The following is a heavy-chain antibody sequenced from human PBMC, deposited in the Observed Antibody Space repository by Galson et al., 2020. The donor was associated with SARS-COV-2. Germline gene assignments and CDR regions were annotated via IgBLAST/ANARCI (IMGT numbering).Heavy chain of an antibody. Sequence: GGSLRLSCEVSGFTFNDFWMSWFRQAPGKGLEWVANIKGDGSETNYADFVKGRFSISRDNAANSLYLQMNSLRVEGSAVYYCSREGWQGGYWGQGTRVTVSS. V-gene: IGHV3-7*01. D-gene: IGHD6-19*01. CDR1: GFTFNDFW. CDR2: IKGDGSET. J-gene: IGHJ4*02. CDR3: SREGWQGGY.